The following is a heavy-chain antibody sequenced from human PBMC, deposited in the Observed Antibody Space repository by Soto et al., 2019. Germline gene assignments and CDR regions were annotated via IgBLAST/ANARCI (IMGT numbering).Heavy chain of an antibody. CDR1: GGSLSSSSYY. D-gene: IGHD3-10*01. J-gene: IGHJ4*02. Sequence: SXTLSLTCTVSGGSLSSSSYYWCWIRQPPGKGLEWIGSIYYSGSTYYNPSLKSRVTMSVDPSKNQFSLKLISVTAADTAVYYCARHWITMVRGVCHFDYWGQGTLVTVSS. CDR3: ARHWITMVRGVCHFDY. CDR2: IYYSGST. V-gene: IGHV4-39*01.